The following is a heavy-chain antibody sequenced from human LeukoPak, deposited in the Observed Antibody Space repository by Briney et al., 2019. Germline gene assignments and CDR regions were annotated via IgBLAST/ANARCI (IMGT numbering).Heavy chain of an antibody. CDR1: GYTFTSYA. J-gene: IGHJ5*02. V-gene: IGHV7-4-1*02. D-gene: IGHD6-6*01. Sequence: ASVKVSCKASGYTFTSYAMNWVRQAPGQGLEWMGWINTNTGNPTYAQGFTGRFVFSLDTSVSTAYLQISSLKAEDTAVYYCARVSIAARNNWFDPWGQGTLVTVSS. CDR3: ARVSIAARNNWFDP. CDR2: INTNTGNP.